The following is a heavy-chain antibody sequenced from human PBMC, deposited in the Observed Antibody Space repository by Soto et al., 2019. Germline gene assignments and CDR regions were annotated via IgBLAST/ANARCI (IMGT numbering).Heavy chain of an antibody. CDR3: ARGVRA. Sequence: QVQLQESGPGRVRPLQTLSLTCTVSGDSINIGGYYWSWIRQHPGKGLEWIGYIYHTGRTSYNPSLKRRVTISLASSKSQFSLRLTSVTVADTAVYYCARGVRAWGQGTLVTVSS. V-gene: IGHV4-31*03. CDR1: GDSINIGGYY. CDR2: IYHTGRT. J-gene: IGHJ4*02. D-gene: IGHD3-10*01.